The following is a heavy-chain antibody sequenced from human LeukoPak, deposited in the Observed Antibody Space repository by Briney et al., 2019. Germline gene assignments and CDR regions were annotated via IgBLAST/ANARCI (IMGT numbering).Heavy chain of an antibody. CDR1: GGSFGGYY. CDR2: INHSGST. D-gene: IGHD6-19*01. CDR3: AREAVAGSLDY. V-gene: IGHV4-34*01. J-gene: IGHJ4*02. Sequence: SETLSLTCAVYGGSFGGYYWSWIRQPPGKGLEWIGEINHSGSTNYNPSLKSRVTISVDTSKDQFYLKLSSVTAADTAVYYCAREAVAGSLDYWGQGTLVTVSS.